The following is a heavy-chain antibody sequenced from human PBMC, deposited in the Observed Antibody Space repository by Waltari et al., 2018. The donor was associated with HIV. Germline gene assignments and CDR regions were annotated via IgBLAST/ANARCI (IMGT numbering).Heavy chain of an antibody. Sequence: QLQLQESGPGLVKPSETLSLTCTVSGGSISSSSYYWGWTRQPPGKGLEWIGSIYYSGSTYYNPSLKSRVTISVDTSKNQFSLKLSSVTAADTAVYYCARGRNYYDSSGYRPHYFDYWGQGTLVTVSS. CDR3: ARGRNYYDSSGYRPHYFDY. CDR2: IYYSGST. J-gene: IGHJ4*02. V-gene: IGHV4-39*07. CDR1: GGSISSSSYY. D-gene: IGHD3-22*01.